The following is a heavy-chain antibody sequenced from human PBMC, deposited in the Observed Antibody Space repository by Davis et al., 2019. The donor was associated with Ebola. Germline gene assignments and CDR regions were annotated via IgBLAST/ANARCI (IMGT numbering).Heavy chain of an antibody. CDR2: IIPIFGTA. J-gene: IGHJ4*02. CDR1: GYTFTSYY. V-gene: IGHV1-69*13. D-gene: IGHD2-8*01. CDR3: AGPGLNYFDY. Sequence: SVKVSCKASGYTFTSYYMHWVRQAPGQGLEWMGGIIPIFGTANYAQKFQGRVTITADESTSTAYMELSSLRSEDTAVYYCAGPGLNYFDYWGQGTLVTVSS.